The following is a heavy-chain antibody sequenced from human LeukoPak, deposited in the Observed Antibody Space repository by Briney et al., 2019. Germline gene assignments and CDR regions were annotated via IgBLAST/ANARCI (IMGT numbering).Heavy chain of an antibody. Sequence: GGSLRLSCAASGFTFSSYAMSWVRQAPGKGLEWVSAISGSGGSTYYADSVKGRFTISRDNSENTLYLQMNSLRAEDTAVYYCAKEVRQRGNPYYFDYWGQGTLVIVSS. V-gene: IGHV3-23*01. D-gene: IGHD6-25*01. J-gene: IGHJ4*02. CDR1: GFTFSSYA. CDR3: AKEVRQRGNPYYFDY. CDR2: ISGSGGST.